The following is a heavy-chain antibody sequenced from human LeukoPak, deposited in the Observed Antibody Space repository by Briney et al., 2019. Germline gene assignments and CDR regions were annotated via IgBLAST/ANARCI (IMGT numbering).Heavy chain of an antibody. CDR1: GGTFSSYA. Sequence: GASVKVSCKASGGTFSSYAISWVRQAPGRGLEWMGGIIPIFGTANYAQKFQGRVTITADESTSTAYMELSSLRSEDTAVYYCARSRCSSTSCYNVPVDYWGQGTLVTVSS. CDR2: IIPIFGTA. J-gene: IGHJ4*02. D-gene: IGHD2-2*02. V-gene: IGHV1-69*13. CDR3: ARSRCSSTSCYNVPVDY.